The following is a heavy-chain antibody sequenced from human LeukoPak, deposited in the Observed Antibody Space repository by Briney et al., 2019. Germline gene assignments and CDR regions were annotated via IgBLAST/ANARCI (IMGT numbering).Heavy chain of an antibody. CDR1: GGSISSYY. D-gene: IGHD3-9*01. Sequence: SETLSLTCTVSGGSISSYYWSWIRQPPGKGLEWIGYIYYSGSTNYNPSLKSRVTISVDTSKNQFSLKLSSVTAADAAVYYCARGRILTGYHYWGQGTLVTVSS. V-gene: IGHV4-59*01. J-gene: IGHJ4*02. CDR3: ARGRILTGYHY. CDR2: IYYSGST.